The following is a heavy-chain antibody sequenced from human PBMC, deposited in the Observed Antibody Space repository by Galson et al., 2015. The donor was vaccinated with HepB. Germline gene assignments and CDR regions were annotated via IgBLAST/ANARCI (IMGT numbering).Heavy chain of an antibody. J-gene: IGHJ4*02. CDR1: GFNLSDFW. CDR3: ARDIIGVVKAAPPSLDL. D-gene: IGHD1-20*01. V-gene: IGHV3-74*01. CDR2: ISPDGRP. Sequence: SLRLSCAAAGFNLSDFWMHWVRQVPTKGLVWVARISPDGRPGYAASVKGRFMFSRDNGKSTLYLQLTSLREDDAGTYYCARDIIGVVKAAPPSLDLWGQGTQVTV.